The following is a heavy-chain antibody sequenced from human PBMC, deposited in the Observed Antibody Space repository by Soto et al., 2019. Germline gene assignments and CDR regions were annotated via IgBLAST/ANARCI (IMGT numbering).Heavy chain of an antibody. CDR2: ISSSGSTI. Sequence: QVQLVESGGGLVKPGGSLRLSCAASGFTFSDYYMSWIRQAPGKGLEWVSYISSSGSTIYYADSVKGRFTISRDHAKNPRYLQITSLRAEDTAVYYCARDVRHTAMVIFYWCQGTLVTVSS. D-gene: IGHD5-18*01. CDR3: ARDVRHTAMVIFY. CDR1: GFTFSDYY. V-gene: IGHV3-11*01. J-gene: IGHJ4*02.